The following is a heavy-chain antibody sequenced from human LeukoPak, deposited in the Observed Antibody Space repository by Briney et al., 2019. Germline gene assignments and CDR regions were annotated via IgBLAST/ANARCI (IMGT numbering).Heavy chain of an antibody. D-gene: IGHD6-19*01. CDR2: ISPSSSTI. CDR3: AREHTPFGSGCTAAY. CDR1: GFTFSSYG. V-gene: IGHV3-48*01. Sequence: PGGSLRLSCAASGFTFSSYGMNWVRQAPGNGLEWVSYISPSSSTIYYADSGKGRFTISRDSAKNSLYLQMNSLRAEDTAVYYCAREHTPFGSGCTAAYWGQGTLVTVSS. J-gene: IGHJ4*02.